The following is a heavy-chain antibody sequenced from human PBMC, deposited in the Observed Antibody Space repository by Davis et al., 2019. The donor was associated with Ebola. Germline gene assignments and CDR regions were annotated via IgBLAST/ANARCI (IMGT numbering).Heavy chain of an antibody. V-gene: IGHV3-21*01. CDR2: ISSSGRYV. J-gene: IGHJ4*02. CDR3: ARSEPFDY. Sequence: GGSLRLSCAASGFTFSNYWMSWVRQAPGKGLEWVSSISSSGRYVYYADSVKGRFTISRDNAKNSLNVQMNSLRAEDTAVYYCARSEPFDYWGQGTLVTVSA. CDR1: GFTFSNYW.